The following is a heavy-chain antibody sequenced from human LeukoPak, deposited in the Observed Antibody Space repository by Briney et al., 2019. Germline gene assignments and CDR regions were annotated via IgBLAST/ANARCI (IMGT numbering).Heavy chain of an antibody. CDR2: MNPNSGNT. J-gene: IGHJ6*03. CDR3: ARIITMVRGVRPYYMDV. V-gene: IGHV1-8*02. D-gene: IGHD3-10*01. CDR1: GYTFTSYD. Sequence: ASVKVSCKASGYTFTSYDIDWVRQATGQGLEWMGWMNPNSGNTGYAQKLQGRVTMTTDTSTSTAYMELRSLRSDDTAVYYCARIITMVRGVRPYYMDVWGKGTTVTVSS.